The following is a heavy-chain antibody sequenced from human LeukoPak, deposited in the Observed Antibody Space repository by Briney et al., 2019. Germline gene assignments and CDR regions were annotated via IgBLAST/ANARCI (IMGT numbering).Heavy chain of an antibody. D-gene: IGHD6-19*01. CDR1: GFAFSSYW. J-gene: IGHJ4*02. CDR2: IKQDGSEK. CDR3: ARGPSSAWSLGY. V-gene: IGHV3-7*01. Sequence: GGSLRLSCAASGFAFSSYWMSWVRQAPGKGLEWVANIKQDGSEKYYVGSVKGRFTISRDNAKNSLYLQMNSLRAEDTAIYYCARGPSSAWSLGYWGQGTLVTASS.